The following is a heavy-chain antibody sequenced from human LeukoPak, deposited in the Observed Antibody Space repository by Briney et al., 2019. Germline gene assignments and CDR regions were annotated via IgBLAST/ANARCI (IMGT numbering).Heavy chain of an antibody. Sequence: PGRSLKLSCAASGFTFSSYGMHWVRQAPGRGLEWVAVIWYDGSNKYYADSVKGRFTISRDNSKNTLYLQMNSLRVEDTAVYYCAGAGYCSSTACLDYSGQGTLVTVSS. J-gene: IGHJ4*02. CDR2: IWYDGSNK. CDR3: AGAGYCSSTACLDY. V-gene: IGHV3-33*01. CDR1: GFTFSSYG. D-gene: IGHD2-2*01.